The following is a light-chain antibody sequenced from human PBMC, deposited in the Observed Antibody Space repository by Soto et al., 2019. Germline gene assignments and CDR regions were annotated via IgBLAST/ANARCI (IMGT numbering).Light chain of an antibody. CDR3: QQYGDSPIT. Sequence: ETVLTQSPSTLSLSPGERATLSCRASQSVSSSFFAWYKQKPGQPPRLLIFASSSRATGIPDRFSGSGSGTDFTLTISRLEPEDFAVYYCQQYGDSPITFGQGTRLEVK. V-gene: IGKV3-20*01. CDR2: ASS. J-gene: IGKJ5*01. CDR1: QSVSSSF.